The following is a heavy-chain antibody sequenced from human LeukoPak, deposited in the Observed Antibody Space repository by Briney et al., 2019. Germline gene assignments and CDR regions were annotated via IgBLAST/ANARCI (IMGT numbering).Heavy chain of an antibody. CDR2: IYYSEST. CDR3: AREREDTAAYFDY. CDR1: GGSISSYY. V-gene: IGHV4-59*01. D-gene: IGHD5-18*01. J-gene: IGHJ4*02. Sequence: PSETLSLTCTVSGGSISSYYWSWIRQPPGKGLEWIGYIYYSESTNYNPSLKSRVTISVDTSKNQFSLKLSSVTAADTAVYYCAREREDTAAYFDYWGQGTLVTVSS.